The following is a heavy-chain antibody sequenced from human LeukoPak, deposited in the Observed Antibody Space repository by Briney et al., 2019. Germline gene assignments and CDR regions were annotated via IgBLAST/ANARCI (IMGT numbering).Heavy chain of an antibody. CDR3: ARALSPGAFDI. D-gene: IGHD2/OR15-2a*01. CDR2: ISSSSSYI. V-gene: IGHV3-21*01. J-gene: IGHJ3*02. CDR1: GFTFSSYS. Sequence: GGSLRLSCAASGFTFSSYSRNCVRQAPGKGLEWVSSISSSSSYIYYADSVKGRFTISRDNAKNSLYLQMNSLRAEDTAVYYCARALSPGAFDIWGQGTMVTVSS.